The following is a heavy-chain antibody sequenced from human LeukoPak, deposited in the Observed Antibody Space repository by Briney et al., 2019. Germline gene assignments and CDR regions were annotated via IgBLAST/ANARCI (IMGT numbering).Heavy chain of an antibody. CDR3: AREGSVERYFQH. Sequence: ASVKVSCKASGYTFTSYVINWVRQATGQGLEWMGWMNPNSGNTGYAQKFQGRVTMTRNTSISTAYMELSSLRSEDTAVYYCAREGSVERYFQHWGQGTLVTVSS. CDR2: MNPNSGNT. D-gene: IGHD2-15*01. CDR1: GYTFTSYV. J-gene: IGHJ1*01. V-gene: IGHV1-8*01.